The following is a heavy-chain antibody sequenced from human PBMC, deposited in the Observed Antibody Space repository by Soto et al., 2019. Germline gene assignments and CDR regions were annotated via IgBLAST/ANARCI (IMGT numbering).Heavy chain of an antibody. V-gene: IGHV3-23*01. J-gene: IGHJ5*02. Sequence: LSCAACRLTFSDYAMHWVRQAPGKGLELVSAISATGGFTHWSDSVRALFTISRDNSNNTLYLQMNSLRAEDTAIYYCAKTRTGPASDWFDHCGKGNLFTAST. CDR2: ISATGGFT. CDR3: AKTRTGPASDWFDH. CDR1: RLTFSDYA. D-gene: IGHD1-1*01.